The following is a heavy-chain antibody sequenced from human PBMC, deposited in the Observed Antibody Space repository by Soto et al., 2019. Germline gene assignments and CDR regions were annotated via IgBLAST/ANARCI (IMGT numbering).Heavy chain of an antibody. CDR3: AREDYYDSSAYYPPGDYYGMDV. CDR1: VYSVTSYG. V-gene: IGHV1-18*01. J-gene: IGHJ6*01. Sequence: GSVKVYFKTSVYSVTSYGISLVRQAPGQGLEWVRWISAYNGNTNYAQKLQGRVTMTTDASTSTAYMELRSLRSDDTAVYYCAREDYYDSSAYYPPGDYYGMDVWGQGTPVTGSS. D-gene: IGHD3-22*01. CDR2: ISAYNGNT.